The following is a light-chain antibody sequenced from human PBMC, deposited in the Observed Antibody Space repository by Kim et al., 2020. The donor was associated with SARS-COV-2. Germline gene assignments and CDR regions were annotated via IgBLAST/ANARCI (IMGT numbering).Light chain of an antibody. V-gene: IGKV3-11*01. CDR1: QSVSSH. J-gene: IGKJ2*01. CDR3: HQRSNWPRT. CDR2: EAS. Sequence: EIVLTQSPATLTLSPGERATLSCRASQSVSSHLAWYQQKPGQAPRLLIYEASNRATGIPARFSGSGSGTDFTLTISSLEPEDFAVYYCHQRSNWPRTFGQGTKLEI.